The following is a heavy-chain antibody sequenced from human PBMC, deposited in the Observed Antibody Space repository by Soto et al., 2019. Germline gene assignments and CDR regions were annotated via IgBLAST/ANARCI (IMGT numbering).Heavy chain of an antibody. CDR2: IKSKTDGRTT. V-gene: IGHV3-15*07. Sequence: EVQLVESGGGLVKPGGSLRLSCAASGFTFSNVWMNWVSQAPGKGLEWVGRIKSKTDGRTTDYAAPVKGRFTISRDDSKNTLYLQMNSLKTEDTAVYYCTPLALKYSSGWYEFSDWGQGTLVTVSS. J-gene: IGHJ4*02. CDR1: GFTFSNVW. D-gene: IGHD6-19*01. CDR3: TPLALKYSSGWYEFSD.